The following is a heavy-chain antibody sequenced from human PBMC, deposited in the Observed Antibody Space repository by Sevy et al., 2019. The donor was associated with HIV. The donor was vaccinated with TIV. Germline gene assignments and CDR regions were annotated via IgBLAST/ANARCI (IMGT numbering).Heavy chain of an antibody. V-gene: IGHV4-34*01. D-gene: IGHD3-22*01. Sequence: LETLSLTCAVYGGSFSGYYWSWIRQPPGKGLEWIGEINHSGSTNYNPSLKSRVTISVDTSKNQFSLKLSSVTAADTAVYYCARGGFYYDSSGYPEYFQHWGQGTLVTVSS. J-gene: IGHJ1*01. CDR2: INHSGST. CDR3: ARGGFYYDSSGYPEYFQH. CDR1: GGSFSGYY.